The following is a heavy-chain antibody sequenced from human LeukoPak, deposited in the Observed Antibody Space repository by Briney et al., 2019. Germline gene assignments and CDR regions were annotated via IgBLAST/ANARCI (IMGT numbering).Heavy chain of an antibody. Sequence: GGSLRLSCAASGFTFSSYSMNWVRQDPGKGLEWVSSIGYSSYIYYADSVKGRFTISRDNAKSSLYLQLNSLRAEDTAVYYCARGATVITPPLDYWGQGTLVTVSS. CDR2: IGYSSYI. CDR1: GFTFSSYS. J-gene: IGHJ4*02. D-gene: IGHD4-23*01. CDR3: ARGATVITPPLDY. V-gene: IGHV3-21*01.